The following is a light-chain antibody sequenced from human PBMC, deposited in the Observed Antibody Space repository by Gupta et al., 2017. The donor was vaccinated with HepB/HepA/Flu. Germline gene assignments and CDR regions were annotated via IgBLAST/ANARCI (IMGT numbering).Light chain of an antibody. Sequence: QSVLTQPPSVSAAPGQTVTISCSGSSSNFANNFVSWYQQFPGTAPKLRIYDNNKRPSGIPDRFSGSKSGMSATPAITGLQTGDEADDYCGTWDSSLSVGIFGGGTKLTVL. CDR1: SSNFANNF. CDR3: GTWDSSLSVGI. V-gene: IGLV1-51*01. CDR2: DNN. J-gene: IGLJ2*01.